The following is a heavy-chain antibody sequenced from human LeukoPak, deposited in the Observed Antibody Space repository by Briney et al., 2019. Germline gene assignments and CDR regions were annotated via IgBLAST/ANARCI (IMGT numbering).Heavy chain of an antibody. CDR2: FDPEDGET. CDR1: GCTLTELS. Sequence: ASVKVSCKVSGCTLTELSMHWVRQAPGKGLEWMGGFDPEDGETIYAQKFQGRVTMTEDTSTDTAYMELSSLRSEDTAVYYCARANMVRGVGSFFDRNWFDPWGQGTLVTVSS. CDR3: ARANMVRGVGSFFDRNWFDP. V-gene: IGHV1-24*01. J-gene: IGHJ5*02. D-gene: IGHD3-10*01.